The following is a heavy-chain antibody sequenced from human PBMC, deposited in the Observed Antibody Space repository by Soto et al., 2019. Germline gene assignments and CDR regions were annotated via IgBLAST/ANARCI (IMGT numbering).Heavy chain of an antibody. J-gene: IGHJ5*02. CDR2: IYYSGST. V-gene: IGHV4-39*01. D-gene: IGHD3-10*01. CDR3: AAGDYYASGRYYNGRLDP. Sequence: SETLSLTCTVYGGFISSNRYYWGWSRQPPGKGLEWIGSIYYSGSTYYNPSLQSRVIISVDTSQIQLSLQLSSVTAADTAVYYCAAGDYYASGRYYNGRLDPWGQGTLVTVS. CDR1: GGFISSNRYY.